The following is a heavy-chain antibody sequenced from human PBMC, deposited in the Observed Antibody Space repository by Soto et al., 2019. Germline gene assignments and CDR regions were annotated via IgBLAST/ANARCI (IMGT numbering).Heavy chain of an antibody. CDR1: GVTFWNSG. D-gene: IGHD3-22*01. Sequence: PGWSLRLSCASSGVTFWNSGIDGFRKAQGKGLKWVAVISHDGSNTNYADSVKGRFTFSRDNSTDTVYLQMHSLRAEDTAVYYCAKDTYYISSSVYFAFDSWSQATLVTVSS. J-gene: IGHJ4*02. CDR2: ISHDGSNT. V-gene: IGHV3-30*18. CDR3: AKDTYYISSSVYFAFDS.